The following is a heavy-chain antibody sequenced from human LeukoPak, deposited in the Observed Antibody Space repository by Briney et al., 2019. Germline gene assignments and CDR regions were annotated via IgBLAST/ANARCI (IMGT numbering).Heavy chain of an antibody. CDR1: GGSISSYY. CDR3: ARAQPRAYYYYSYMDV. D-gene: IGHD1-1*01. CDR2: IYYSGST. Sequence: PSETLSLTCTVSGGSISSYYWSWIRQPPGKGLEWIGYIYYSGSTNYNPSLKSRVTISVDTSKNQFSLKLSSVTAADTAVYYCARAQPRAYYYYSYMDVWGKGTTVTVSS. J-gene: IGHJ6*03. V-gene: IGHV4-59*01.